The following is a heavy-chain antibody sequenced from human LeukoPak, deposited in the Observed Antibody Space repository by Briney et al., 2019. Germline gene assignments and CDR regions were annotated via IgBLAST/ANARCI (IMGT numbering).Heavy chain of an antibody. D-gene: IGHD3-16*02. J-gene: IGHJ4*02. CDR1: GGTFSSYA. CDR2: IIPIFGTA. V-gene: IGHV1-69*05. CDR3: ARAETSFVLAGAVNY. Sequence: SVKVSCKASGGTFSSYAISWVRQAPGQGLEWMGGIIPIFGTANYAQKFQGRVTITTDESTSTAYMELSSLRSEDTAVYYCARAETSFVLAGAVNYWGQGTLVTVPS.